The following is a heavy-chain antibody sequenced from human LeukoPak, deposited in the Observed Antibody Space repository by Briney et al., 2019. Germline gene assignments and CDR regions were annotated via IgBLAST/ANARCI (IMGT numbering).Heavy chain of an antibody. CDR2: ISYDGSTK. D-gene: IGHD3-10*01. Sequence: PGRSLRLSCAASGFTFGSHGMHWVRQAPGKGLEWVAVISYDGSTKYYADSAKGRFNISRDNSKNTLYLQMNSLRVDDTAVYYCAKDATLFGDQYFDSWGQGTLVIVSS. CDR1: GFTFGSHG. V-gene: IGHV3-30*18. CDR3: AKDATLFGDQYFDS. J-gene: IGHJ4*02.